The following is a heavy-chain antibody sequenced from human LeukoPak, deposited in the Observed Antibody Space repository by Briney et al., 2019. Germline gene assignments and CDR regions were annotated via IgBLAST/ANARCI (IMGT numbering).Heavy chain of an antibody. D-gene: IGHD3-22*01. CDR3: AREGYYDSSGYYWPRLFDY. CDR1: GFTVSNTY. J-gene: IGHJ4*02. CDR2: IYSGGST. Sequence: GGSLRLSCAASGFTVSNTYMSWVRQAPGKGLEWVSLIYSGGSTYYADSVKGRFTISRDNSKNTLYLQMNSLRAEDTAVYYCAREGYYDSSGYYWPRLFDYWGQGTLVTVSS. V-gene: IGHV3-53*01.